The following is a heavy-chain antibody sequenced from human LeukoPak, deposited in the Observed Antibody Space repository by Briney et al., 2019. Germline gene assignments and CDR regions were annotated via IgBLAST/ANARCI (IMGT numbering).Heavy chain of an antibody. Sequence: GASVKVSCKASGYTFTSYGISWVRQAPGQGLEWMGWISAYNGNTNYAQKLQGRVTMTTDTSTSTAYMELRSLRSDDTAVYYCARVSHYYDSSGYYSRHVDYWGQGTLVTVSS. CDR1: GYTFTSYG. CDR2: ISAYNGNT. J-gene: IGHJ4*02. D-gene: IGHD3-22*01. V-gene: IGHV1-18*01. CDR3: ARVSHYYDSSGYYSRHVDY.